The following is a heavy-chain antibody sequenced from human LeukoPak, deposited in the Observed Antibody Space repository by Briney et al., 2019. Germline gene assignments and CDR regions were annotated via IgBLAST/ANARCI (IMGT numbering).Heavy chain of an antibody. D-gene: IGHD3-3*01. J-gene: IGHJ4*02. V-gene: IGHV3-33*06. CDR2: IWYDGSNK. CDR3: AKGHGAYQTPYYDFWSGYFRGKYYFDY. Sequence: GGSLRLSCAASGFTFSSYGMHWVRQAPGKGLEWVAVIWYDGSNKYYADSVKGRFTISRDNSKNTLYLQMNSLRAEDTAVYYCAKGHGAYQTPYYDFWSGYFRGKYYFDYWGQGTLVTVSS. CDR1: GFTFSSYG.